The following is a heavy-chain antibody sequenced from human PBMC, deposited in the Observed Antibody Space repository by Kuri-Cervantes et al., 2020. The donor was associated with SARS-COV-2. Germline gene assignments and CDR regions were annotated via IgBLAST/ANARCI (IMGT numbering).Heavy chain of an antibody. J-gene: IGHJ6*03. Sequence: GGSLRLSCAASGFTFSSYSMNWVRQAPGKGLEWVSSISSSSSYIYYADSLKGRFTISRDTAKNSLSLYMNSLRGEDTAVYYCARVAGEGPIYYYYMDVWGKGTTVTVSS. CDR3: ARVAGEGPIYYYYMDV. CDR2: ISSSSSYI. CDR1: GFTFSSYS. V-gene: IGHV3-21*06.